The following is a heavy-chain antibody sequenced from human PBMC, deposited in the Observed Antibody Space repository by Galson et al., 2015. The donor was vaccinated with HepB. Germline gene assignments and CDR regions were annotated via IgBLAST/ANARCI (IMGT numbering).Heavy chain of an antibody. CDR1: GFTFSSYA. J-gene: IGHJ4*02. CDR3: AKAGRYSSSWSGPFDY. V-gene: IGHV3-23*01. Sequence: SLRLSCAASGFTFSSYAMGWVRQAPGKGLEWVSAISGSGGSTYYADSVKGRFTISRDNSKNTLYLQMNSLRAEDTAVYYCAKAGRYSSSWSGPFDYWGQGTLVTVSS. CDR2: ISGSGGST. D-gene: IGHD6-13*01.